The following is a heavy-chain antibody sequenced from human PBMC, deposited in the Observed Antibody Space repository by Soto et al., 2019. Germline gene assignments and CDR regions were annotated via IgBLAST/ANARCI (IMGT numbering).Heavy chain of an antibody. V-gene: IGHV2-5*01. CDR2: LYWNDDR. Sequence: SGPTLVNPTQTLTLTCTFSGFSLSSIGVAVGWIRQPPGKALEWLALLYWNDDRRYSPSLKSRLTITKDNSKNQVVLTMTNMEPADTATYYCAHSTSVPCCYYFDSWGQGTLVTVSS. CDR3: AHSTSVPCCYYFDS. D-gene: IGHD1-26*01. J-gene: IGHJ4*02. CDR1: GFSLSSIGVA.